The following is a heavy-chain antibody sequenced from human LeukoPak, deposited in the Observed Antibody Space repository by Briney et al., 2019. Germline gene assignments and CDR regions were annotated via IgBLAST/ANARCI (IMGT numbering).Heavy chain of an antibody. D-gene: IGHD3/OR15-3a*01. CDR1: GFTFSSYG. J-gene: IGHJ4*02. CDR2: IRYDGSNK. Sequence: KPGGSLRLSCAASGFTFSSYGMHWVRQAPGKGLEWVAFIRYDGSNKYYADSVKGRFTISRDNSKNTLYLQMNSLRAEDTAVYYCANLDWGWVLLGYWGQGTLVTVSS. CDR3: ANLDWGWVLLGY. V-gene: IGHV3-30*02.